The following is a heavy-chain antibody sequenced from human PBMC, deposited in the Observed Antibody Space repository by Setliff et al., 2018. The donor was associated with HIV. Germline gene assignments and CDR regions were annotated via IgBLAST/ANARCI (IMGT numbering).Heavy chain of an antibody. Sequence: PGGSLRLSCAASGFKFHNYGMNWARQAPGKGPEWVSSISGSSVFIFYADSVKGRFTIARDDAKNSLYLQMNSLRADDTAVYYCTRVGSSGWTPFDYWGQGTLVTVSS. CDR3: TRVGSSGWTPFDY. V-gene: IGHV3-21*01. D-gene: IGHD6-19*01. CDR2: ISGSSVFI. J-gene: IGHJ4*02. CDR1: GFKFHNYG.